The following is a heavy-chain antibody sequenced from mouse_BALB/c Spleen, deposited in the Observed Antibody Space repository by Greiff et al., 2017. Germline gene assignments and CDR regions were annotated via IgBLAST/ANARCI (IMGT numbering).Heavy chain of an antibody. CDR2: IDPENGDT. J-gene: IGHJ4*01. Sequence: EVQLQQSGAELARSGASVKLSCTASGFNIKDYYMHWVKQRPEQGLEWIGWIDPENGDTEYAPKFQGKATMTADTSSNTAYLQLSSLTSEDTAVYYCNAWGAMDYWGQGTSVTVSS. CDR1: GFNIKDYY. CDR3: NAWGAMDY. V-gene: IGHV14-4*02.